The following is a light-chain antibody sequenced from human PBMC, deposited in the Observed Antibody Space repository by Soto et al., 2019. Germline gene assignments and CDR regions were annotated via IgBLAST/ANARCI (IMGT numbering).Light chain of an antibody. CDR3: QEYNSDSGVT. Sequence: DIQMTQSPSTLSASVGDRVTITCRASQSISSWLAWYQQKPGKAPNLLIYTASNLKSGVPSRFSGSGSGTEFTLTISSLQPDDFATYYCQEYNSDSGVTFSGGTKVEIK. CDR1: QSISSW. CDR2: TAS. J-gene: IGKJ4*01. V-gene: IGKV1-5*03.